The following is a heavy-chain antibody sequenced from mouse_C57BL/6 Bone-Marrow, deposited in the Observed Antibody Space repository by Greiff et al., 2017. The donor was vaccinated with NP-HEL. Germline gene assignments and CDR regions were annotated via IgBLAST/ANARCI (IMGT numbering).Heavy chain of an antibody. Sequence: VQLQQPGAELVKPGASVKLSCKASGYTFTSYWMHWVKQRPGQGLEWIGMIHPNSGSTNYNEKFKSKATLTVDKSSSTAYMQLSSLTSEDSAVYYCARRVYDGYYNYWGQGTTLTVSS. CDR2: IHPNSGST. D-gene: IGHD2-3*01. CDR1: GYTFTSYW. V-gene: IGHV1-64*01. CDR3: ARRVYDGYYNY. J-gene: IGHJ2*01.